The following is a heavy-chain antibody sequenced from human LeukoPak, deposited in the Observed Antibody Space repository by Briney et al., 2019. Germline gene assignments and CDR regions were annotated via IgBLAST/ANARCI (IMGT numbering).Heavy chain of an antibody. CDR3: ARDDRPYLAAQNWFDP. V-gene: IGHV1-8*03. CDR1: GYTFTTYH. CDR2: MNPNSGNT. D-gene: IGHD6-13*01. Sequence: ASVKVSCKTSGYTFTTYHIHWVRQAPGQGLEWMGWMNPNSGNTGYAQKFQGRVTITRNTSISTAYMELSSLRSEDTAVYYCARDDRPYLAAQNWFDPWGQGTLVTVSS. J-gene: IGHJ5*02.